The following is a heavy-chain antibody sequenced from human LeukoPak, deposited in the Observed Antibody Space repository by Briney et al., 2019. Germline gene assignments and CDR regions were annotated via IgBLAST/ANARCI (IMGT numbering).Heavy chain of an antibody. CDR1: GGSISSGDYY. CDR2: IYCSGST. D-gene: IGHD5-18*01. CDR3: ASDTAMVTDYYYMDV. V-gene: IGHV4-30-4*08. J-gene: IGHJ6*03. Sequence: SETLSLTCTVSGGSISSGDYYWSWIRQPPGKGLEWIGYIYCSGSTYYNPSLKSRVTISVDTSKNQFSLKLSSVTAADTAVYYCASDTAMVTDYYYMDVWGKGTTVTVSS.